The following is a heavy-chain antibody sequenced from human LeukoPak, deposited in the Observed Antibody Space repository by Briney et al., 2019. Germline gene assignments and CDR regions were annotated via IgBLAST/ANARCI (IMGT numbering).Heavy chain of an antibody. CDR2: IYSGGST. V-gene: IGHV3-66*02. D-gene: IGHD5-18*01. J-gene: IGHJ5*02. CDR3: ARAGRVRGFSWFDP. Sequence: PGGSLRLSCAASGFTFSDYSMNWVRQAPGKGLEWVSVIYSGGSTYYADSVKGRFTISRDNSKNTLYLQMNSLRAEDTAVYYCARAGRVRGFSWFDPWGQGTLVTVSS. CDR1: GFTFSDYS.